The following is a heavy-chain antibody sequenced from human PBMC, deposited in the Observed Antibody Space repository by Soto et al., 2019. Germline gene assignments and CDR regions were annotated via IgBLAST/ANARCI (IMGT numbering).Heavy chain of an antibody. CDR1: GGTFSTYT. D-gene: IGHD3-9*01. J-gene: IGHJ3*02. CDR2: IIPSIDVA. Sequence: QVQLVQSGAEVKKPGSSVKVSCKASGGTFSTYTFTWVRQAPGQGLEWMGRIIPSIDVANYAQTFQGRVTITADKSASTVYMEMSSLRSDDTAVYYCARAETTTGWVPGPLEIWGQGTMVTVSS. V-gene: IGHV1-69*02. CDR3: ARAETTTGWVPGPLEI.